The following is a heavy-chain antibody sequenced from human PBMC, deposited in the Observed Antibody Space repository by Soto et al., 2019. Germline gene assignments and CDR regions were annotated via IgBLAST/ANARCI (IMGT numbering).Heavy chain of an antibody. V-gene: IGHV1-2*04. J-gene: IGHJ6*02. Sequence: QVQLVQSGAEVKKPGASVKVSCKASGYTFTGYYMHWVRQAPGQGLEWMGWINPNSGGTNYAQKFQGWVTMTRDTSISTAYMELRRLRSDDTAMYYCARERGGYCTNGVCYTAYYYYGMDVWGQGTTVTVSS. CDR1: GYTFTGYY. CDR2: INPNSGGT. D-gene: IGHD2-8*01. CDR3: ARERGGYCTNGVCYTAYYYYGMDV.